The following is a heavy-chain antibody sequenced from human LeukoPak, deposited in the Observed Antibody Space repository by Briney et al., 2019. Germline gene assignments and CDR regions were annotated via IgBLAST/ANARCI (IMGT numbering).Heavy chain of an antibody. Sequence: ASVKVSCKASGYTFTGYYMHWVRQAPGQGLEWMGWINPNSGGTNYAQKFQGRVTMTRDTSISTAYMELSRLRSDDTAVYYCARVAIRIAAAGTNIWFDPWGQGTLVTVSS. CDR1: GYTFTGYY. J-gene: IGHJ5*02. CDR2: INPNSGGT. D-gene: IGHD6-13*01. V-gene: IGHV1-2*02. CDR3: ARVAIRIAAAGTNIWFDP.